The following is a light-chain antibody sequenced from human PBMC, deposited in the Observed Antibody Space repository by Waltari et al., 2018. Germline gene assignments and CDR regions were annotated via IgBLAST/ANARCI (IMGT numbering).Light chain of an antibody. V-gene: IGLV1-40*01. J-gene: IGLJ3*02. CDR1: SSNLGAGYA. CDR3: QSYGRDWV. CDR2: GNN. Sequence: QSVLTQPPSVSGAPGQRVTISCTGSSSNLGAGYAVHCYPQLPGTAPNLLLYGNNNRPSGVPDRFSGSKSSTSASLAITGLQTEDEAYYYCQSYGRDWVFGGGTKLTVI.